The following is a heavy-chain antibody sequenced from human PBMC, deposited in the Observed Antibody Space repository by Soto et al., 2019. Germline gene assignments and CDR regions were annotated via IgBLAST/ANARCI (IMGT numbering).Heavy chain of an antibody. J-gene: IGHJ6*02. CDR1: GGSISSYY. CDR3: ARALLGGPREYYFGMDV. D-gene: IGHD3-10*01. CDR2: FYYTGSA. Sequence: PSETLSLTCTVSGGSISSYYWTWIRQPPGKGLEWIASFYYTGSADYNPSLKSRITGSVASSRTQFSLRLRSVTAAASAVYYCARALLGGPREYYFGMDVWGQGATVTVSS. V-gene: IGHV4-59*01.